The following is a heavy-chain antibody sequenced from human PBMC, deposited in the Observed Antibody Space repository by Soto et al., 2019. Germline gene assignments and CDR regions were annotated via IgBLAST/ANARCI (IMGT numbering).Heavy chain of an antibody. J-gene: IGHJ4*02. Sequence: PGGSLRLSCAASGFTFRNYDIHWVRQATGKSLEWVAAAGTTGDTYYAGSVKGRFTISRDDAKNSLFLQMNSLRAEDTAVYYCTRGRWYNLDYVEKKFDYWGQGTPVTVSS. CDR3: TRGRWYNLDYVEKKFDY. D-gene: IGHD1-1*01. CDR1: GFTFRNYD. CDR2: AGTTGDT. V-gene: IGHV3-13*01.